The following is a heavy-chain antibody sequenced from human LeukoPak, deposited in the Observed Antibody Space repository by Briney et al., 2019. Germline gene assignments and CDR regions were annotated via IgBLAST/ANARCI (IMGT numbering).Heavy chain of an antibody. D-gene: IGHD3-9*01. CDR1: GFTFSSYA. Sequence: GGSLRLSCAASGFTFSSYAMSWVRQAPGKGLEWVSAINGSGGSTYYADSVKGRFTISRDNAKNSLYLQMNSLRAEDTAVYYCARDGSILYYYYGMDVWGQGTTVTVSS. CDR2: INGSGGST. V-gene: IGHV3-23*01. CDR3: ARDGSILYYYYGMDV. J-gene: IGHJ6*02.